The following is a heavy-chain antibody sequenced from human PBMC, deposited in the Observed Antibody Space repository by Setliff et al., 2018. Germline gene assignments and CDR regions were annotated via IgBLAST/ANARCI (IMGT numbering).Heavy chain of an antibody. J-gene: IGHJ3*02. CDR1: GYSFTSYW. Sequence: PGESLKISCKGSGYSFTSYWIGWVRQMPGKGLEWMGIIYPGDSDTRYSPSFQGQVTISADKSISTAYLQWSSLKASDTAMYYCARAEGWLQSPDAFDIWGQGTMVTVSS. V-gene: IGHV5-51*01. D-gene: IGHD5-12*01. CDR2: IYPGDSDT. CDR3: ARAEGWLQSPDAFDI.